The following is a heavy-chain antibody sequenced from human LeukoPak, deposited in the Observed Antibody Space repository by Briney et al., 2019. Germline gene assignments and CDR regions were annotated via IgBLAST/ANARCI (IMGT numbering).Heavy chain of an antibody. CDR3: ARDLDTAMVTAPYYYYYYMDV. CDR2: ISSSSTI. V-gene: IGHV3-48*01. D-gene: IGHD5-18*01. Sequence: GGSLRLSCAASGFTFSSYSMNWVRQAPGKGLEWVSYISSSSTIYYADSVKGRFTISRDNAKNSLYLQMNSLRAEDTAVYYCARDLDTAMVTAPYYYYYYMDVWGKGTTVTVSS. J-gene: IGHJ6*03. CDR1: GFTFSSYS.